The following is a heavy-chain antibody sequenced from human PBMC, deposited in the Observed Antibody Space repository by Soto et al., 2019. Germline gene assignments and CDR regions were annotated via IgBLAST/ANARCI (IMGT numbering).Heavy chain of an antibody. J-gene: IGHJ3*01. Sequence: GESLKISCKGSGYSFTSYWIGWVRQMPGKGLEWMGIIYPGDSDTRYSPSLQGQVTISADKSINTAYLQWSSLKASDTAMYYCARRGYCSGGGCPNAFDLWGQGATVTVSS. V-gene: IGHV5-51*01. CDR3: ARRGYCSGGGCPNAFDL. CDR2: IYPGDSDT. CDR1: GYSFTSYW. D-gene: IGHD2-15*01.